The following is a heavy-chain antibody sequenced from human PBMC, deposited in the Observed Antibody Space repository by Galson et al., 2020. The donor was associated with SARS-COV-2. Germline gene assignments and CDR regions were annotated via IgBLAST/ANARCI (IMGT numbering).Heavy chain of an antibody. J-gene: IGHJ4*02. CDR2: IIFDGTTT. D-gene: IGHD3-16*01. V-gene: IGHV3-43D*04. CDR3: VKGGDGKAPIDY. CDR1: GFIFGDYA. Sequence: GGSLRLSCAASGFIFGDYAMHWVRQAPGKGLEWISLIIFDGTTTNYGDSVRGRFTISRDNSKNSLFLQMDSLRPEDTAFYFCVKGGDGKAPIDYWGRGTLVTVSS.